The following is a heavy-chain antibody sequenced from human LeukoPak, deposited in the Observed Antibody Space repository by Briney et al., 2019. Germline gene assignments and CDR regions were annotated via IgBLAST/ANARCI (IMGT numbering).Heavy chain of an antibody. Sequence: SETLSLTRAVSGYSISSDFYWGWIRQPPGKGLEWIGSIYHSGSTYYAPSLKSRVAIPLDTSKNQFSLKLNSVTAADTAVYYCARVGSSSSGFGFDYWGQGTLVTVSS. CDR3: ARVGSSSSGFGFDY. V-gene: IGHV4-38-2*01. CDR1: GYSISSDFY. CDR2: IYHSGST. D-gene: IGHD6-6*01. J-gene: IGHJ4*02.